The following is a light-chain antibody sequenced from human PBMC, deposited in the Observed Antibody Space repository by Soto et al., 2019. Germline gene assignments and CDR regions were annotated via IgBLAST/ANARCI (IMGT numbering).Light chain of an antibody. CDR3: QQYDTLLT. CDR1: QSVSSY. Sequence: EIVLTQSPATLSLSPGERATLSCRASQSVSSYLAWYQQKPGQAPRLLIYDASNRATGIPARFSGSGSGTDFTLTISSLEPEDFATYYCQQYDTLLTFGGGT. J-gene: IGKJ4*01. V-gene: IGKV3-11*01. CDR2: DAS.